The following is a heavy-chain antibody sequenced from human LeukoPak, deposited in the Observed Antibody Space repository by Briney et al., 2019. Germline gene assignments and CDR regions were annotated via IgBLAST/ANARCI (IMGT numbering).Heavy chain of an antibody. CDR3: ARCSLDYYYMDV. V-gene: IGHV3-11*04. CDR2: ISSSGSTI. Sequence: PGGSLRLSCAASGFTFSDYYMSWIRQAPGKGLEWVSYISSSGSTIYYADSVKGRFTISRDNTKNSLYLQMNSLRAEDTAVYYCARCSLDYYYMDVWGKGTTVTVSS. J-gene: IGHJ6*03. D-gene: IGHD6-13*01. CDR1: GFTFSDYY.